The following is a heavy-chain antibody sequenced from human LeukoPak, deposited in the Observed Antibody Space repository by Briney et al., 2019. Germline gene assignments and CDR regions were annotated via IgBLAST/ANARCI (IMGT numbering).Heavy chain of an antibody. J-gene: IGHJ3*02. V-gene: IGHV4-34*01. CDR3: ARLAARMIVVPHAFDI. CDR2: INHSGST. Sequence: SETLSLTCAVYGGSFSGYYWSWIRQPPGKGLEWIGEINHSGSTNYNPSLKSRVTISVDTSKNQFSLKLSSVAAADTAVYYCARLAARMIVVPHAFDIWGQGTMVTVSS. CDR1: GGSFSGYY. D-gene: IGHD3-22*01.